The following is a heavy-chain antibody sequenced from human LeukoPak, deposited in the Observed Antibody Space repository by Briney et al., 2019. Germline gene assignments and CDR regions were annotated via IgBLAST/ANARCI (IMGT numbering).Heavy chain of an antibody. V-gene: IGHV3-21*01. CDR2: ISSSSSYI. Sequence: GGSLRLSCAASGFTFSSYSMNWVRQAPGKGLEWVSSISSSSSYIYYADSVKGRFTISRDNAKNSLYLQMNSLRAEDTAVYYCARGVEGGSGLGDYWGQGTLVTVSS. J-gene: IGHJ4*02. CDR3: ARGVEGGSGLGDY. CDR1: GFTFSSYS. D-gene: IGHD6-19*01.